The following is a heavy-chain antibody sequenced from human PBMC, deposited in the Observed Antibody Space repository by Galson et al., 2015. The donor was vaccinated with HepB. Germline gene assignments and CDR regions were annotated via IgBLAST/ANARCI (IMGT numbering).Heavy chain of an antibody. J-gene: IGHJ4*02. CDR3: ARGYYDFWSGREFDY. D-gene: IGHD3-3*01. CDR1: GFTFSSYA. Sequence: SLRLSCAASGFTFSSYAMHWVRQAPGKGLEWVAVISYDGSNKYYADSGKGRFTISRDNSKNTLYLQMNSLRAEDTAVYYCARGYYDFWSGREFDYWGQGTLVTVSS. V-gene: IGHV3-30-3*01. CDR2: ISYDGSNK.